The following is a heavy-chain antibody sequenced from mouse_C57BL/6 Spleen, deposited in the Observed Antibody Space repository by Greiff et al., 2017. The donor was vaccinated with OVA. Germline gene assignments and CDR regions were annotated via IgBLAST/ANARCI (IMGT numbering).Heavy chain of an antibody. CDR2: INPNNGGT. J-gene: IGHJ2*01. CDR1: GYTFTDYN. Sequence: VQLKQSGPELVKPGASVKMSCKASGYTFTDYNMHWVKQSHGKSLEWIGYINPNNGGTSYNQKFKGKATLTVNKSSSTAYMELRSLTSEDSAVYYCAREGGYYLYYFDYWGQGTTLTVSS. D-gene: IGHD2-3*01. CDR3: AREGGYYLYYFDY. V-gene: IGHV1-22*01.